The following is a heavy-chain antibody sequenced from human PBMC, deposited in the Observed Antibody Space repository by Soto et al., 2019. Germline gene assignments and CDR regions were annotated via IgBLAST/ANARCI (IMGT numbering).Heavy chain of an antibody. J-gene: IGHJ4*02. CDR3: ARKHGGHFDY. V-gene: IGHV1-18*01. CDR1: GYTFTSYD. CDR2: VSAYNGDT. Sequence: QVQLEQSGAEVKKPGASVKVSCQASGYTFTSYDISWVRQAPGQGLEWMGWVSAYNGDTLYAQKFQGRVSMTTDTSTSTAYMELRCLRSDDTAVYYCARKHGGHFDYWGQGTLVTVSS. D-gene: IGHD2-21*01.